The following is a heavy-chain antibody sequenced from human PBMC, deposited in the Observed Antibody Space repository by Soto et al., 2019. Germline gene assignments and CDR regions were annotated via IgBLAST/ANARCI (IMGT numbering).Heavy chain of an antibody. CDR2: IYPGDSDT. CDR1: GYSFTSYW. Sequence: GESLKISCKGSGYSFTSYWIGWVRQMPGKGLEWMGIIYPGDSDTGYSPSFQGQVTISADKSISTAYLQWSSLKASDTAMYYCARPQCSGTSCYSPFDYWGQGTLVTVSS. CDR3: ARPQCSGTSCYSPFDY. V-gene: IGHV5-51*01. D-gene: IGHD2-2*01. J-gene: IGHJ4*02.